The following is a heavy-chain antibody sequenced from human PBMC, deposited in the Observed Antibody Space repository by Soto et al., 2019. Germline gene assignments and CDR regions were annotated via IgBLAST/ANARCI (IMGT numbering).Heavy chain of an antibody. CDR3: AKRGTYCISTSCYGPYYYYGMDV. Sequence: PGGSLRLSCAASGFTFSSYAMSWVRQAPGKGLEWVSAISGSGGSTYYADSVKGRFTISRDNSKNTLYLQMNSLRAEDTAVYYCAKRGTYCISTSCYGPYYYYGMDVWGQGTTVTVSS. J-gene: IGHJ6*02. CDR1: GFTFSSYA. D-gene: IGHD2-2*01. V-gene: IGHV3-23*01. CDR2: ISGSGGST.